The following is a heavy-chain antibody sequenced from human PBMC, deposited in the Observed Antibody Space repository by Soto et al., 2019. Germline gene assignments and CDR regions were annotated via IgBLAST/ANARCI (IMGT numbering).Heavy chain of an antibody. CDR2: VSYDGRNK. CDR1: GFSFSSYA. V-gene: IGHV3-30*04. Sequence: QVQLVESGGGVVQPGRSLRLSCAASGFSFSSYAMHWVRQAPGKGLEWVAVVSYDGRNKYYTDSVKGRFTISRDNPKNTRYLQMNSLRAEDTAVYYCAREIERLLGYWGQGTLVTVSS. D-gene: IGHD3-3*01. J-gene: IGHJ4*02. CDR3: AREIERLLGY.